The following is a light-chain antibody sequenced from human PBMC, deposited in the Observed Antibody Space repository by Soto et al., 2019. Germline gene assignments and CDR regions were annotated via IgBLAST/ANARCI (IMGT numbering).Light chain of an antibody. CDR1: QTISSW. J-gene: IGKJ1*01. CDR3: QHYNSHSVA. V-gene: IGKV1-5*03. Sequence: DIHMTQSPSTLSGSVGDRVTITCRASQTISSWLAWYQQKPGKAPKLLIYKASTLKSGVPSRFSGSGSGTEFTLTISSLQPDDFATYYCQHYNSHSVAFGQGTKVDIK. CDR2: KAS.